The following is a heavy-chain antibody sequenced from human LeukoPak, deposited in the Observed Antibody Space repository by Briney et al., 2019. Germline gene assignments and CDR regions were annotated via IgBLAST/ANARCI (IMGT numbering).Heavy chain of an antibody. J-gene: IGHJ4*02. CDR2: INPRSGGT. CDR1: GYTFTGYF. CDR3: ARETGRREYYDSSGYLEH. V-gene: IGHV1-2*02. Sequence: ASVKVSCKASGYTFTGYFMHCVRQAPGQGPEWMGWINPRSGGTNYAQKFQGRVTMTRDTSSSTAYMELSRLGSDDTAVYYCARETGRREYYDSSGYLEHWGQGTLVTVSS. D-gene: IGHD3-22*01.